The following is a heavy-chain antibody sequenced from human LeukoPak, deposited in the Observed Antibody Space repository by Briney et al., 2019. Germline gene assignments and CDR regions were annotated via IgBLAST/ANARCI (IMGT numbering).Heavy chain of an antibody. D-gene: IGHD3-22*01. J-gene: IGHJ1*01. CDR3: ARETYYYDSSGYYGREYFQH. CDR2: ISSSSSYI. CDR1: GFTFSSYS. Sequence: GGSLRLSCAASGFTFSSYSMNWVRQAPGKGLEWVSSISSSSSYIYYADSVKGRFTISRDNAKNSLYLQMNSLRDEDTAVYYCARETYYYDSSGYYGREYFQHWGQGTLVTVSS. V-gene: IGHV3-21*01.